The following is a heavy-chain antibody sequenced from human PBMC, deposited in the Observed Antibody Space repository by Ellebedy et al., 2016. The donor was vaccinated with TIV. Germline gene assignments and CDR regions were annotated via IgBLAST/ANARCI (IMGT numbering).Heavy chain of an antibody. Sequence: GESLKISCAASGFTFSCCAMSWVRQAQGKGLEWVSSINGSGDKTYYRNSVRGRFSISRDNSRDTLDLDLNILIGEDTALYSCARSAGDSSVWFVSWGQGTVVIVSS. CDR3: ARSAGDSSVWFVS. V-gene: IGHV3-23*01. J-gene: IGHJ5*01. CDR2: INGSGDKT. CDR1: GFTFSCCA. D-gene: IGHD3-22*01.